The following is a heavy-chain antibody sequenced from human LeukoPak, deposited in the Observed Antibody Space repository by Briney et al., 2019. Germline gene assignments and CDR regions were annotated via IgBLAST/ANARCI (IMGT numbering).Heavy chain of an antibody. V-gene: IGHV4-34*01. J-gene: IGHJ4*02. CDR3: ARINLGSHFDY. Sequence: PSETLSLTCAVYGGSFSGYYWSWIRQPPGKGLEWIGEINHSGSTNYNPSLKSRVTISVDTSKNQFSLKLSSVTAADTAVYYCARINLGSHFDYWGQGTLVTVSS. CDR1: GGSFSGYY. CDR2: INHSGST. D-gene: IGHD2-15*01.